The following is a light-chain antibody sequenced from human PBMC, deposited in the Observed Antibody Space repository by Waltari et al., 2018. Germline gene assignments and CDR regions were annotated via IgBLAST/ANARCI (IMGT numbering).Light chain of an antibody. V-gene: IGKV3-15*01. J-gene: IGKJ1*01. Sequence: ETVVTQSPATLSVSPGERATLSCTTTQSIGSSLAWYQQKPGHAPRLLLYRASTRATGIPDRFSGSGSETEFTLTISSLQSEDFAVYYCQQYNNWPPGTFGQGTKVEI. CDR2: RAS. CDR1: QSIGSS. CDR3: QQYNNWPPGT.